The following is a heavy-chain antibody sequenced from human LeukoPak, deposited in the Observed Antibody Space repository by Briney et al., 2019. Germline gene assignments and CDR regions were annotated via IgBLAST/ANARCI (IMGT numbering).Heavy chain of an antibody. J-gene: IGHJ4*02. V-gene: IGHV4-61*05. Sequence: PSETLSLTCTVSGGSISSSSYSWGWIRQPPGKGLEWIGRIYTSGSTNYNPSLKSRVTMSVDTSKNQFSLKLSSVTAADTAVYYCARTRGGDYGWPLDYWGQGTLVTVSS. CDR2: IYTSGST. D-gene: IGHD4-17*01. CDR3: ARTRGGDYGWPLDY. CDR1: GGSISSSSYS.